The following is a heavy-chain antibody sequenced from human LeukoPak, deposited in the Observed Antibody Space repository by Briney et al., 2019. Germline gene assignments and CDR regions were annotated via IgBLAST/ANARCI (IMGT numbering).Heavy chain of an antibody. CDR1: GGSISSYY. CDR2: IYYSGST. Sequence: PSETLSLTCTVSGGSISSYYWSWIRQPPGKGLEWIGYIYYSGSTNYNPSLKSRVTISVDTSKNQFSLKLSSVTAADTAVYYCATLSSSSSRYFDYWGQGTLVTVSS. V-gene: IGHV4-59*01. D-gene: IGHD6-6*01. J-gene: IGHJ4*02. CDR3: ATLSSSSSRYFDY.